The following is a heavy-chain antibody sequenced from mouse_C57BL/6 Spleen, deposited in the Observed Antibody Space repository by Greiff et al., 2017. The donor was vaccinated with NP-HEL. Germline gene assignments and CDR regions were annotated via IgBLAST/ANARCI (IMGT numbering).Heavy chain of an antibody. Sequence: QVQLQQPGAELVKPGASVKVSCKASGYTFTSYWMHWVKQRPGQGLEWIGRIHPSDSDTNYNQKFKGKATLTVDKSSSPAYMQLSSLTSEDSAVYYCAMDYGYYYAMDYWGQGTSVTVSS. V-gene: IGHV1-74*01. J-gene: IGHJ4*01. CDR2: IHPSDSDT. CDR3: AMDYGYYYAMDY. D-gene: IGHD1-2*01. CDR1: GYTFTSYW.